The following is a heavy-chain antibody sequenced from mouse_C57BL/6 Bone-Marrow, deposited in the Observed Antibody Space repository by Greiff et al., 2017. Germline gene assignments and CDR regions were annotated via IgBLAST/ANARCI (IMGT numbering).Heavy chain of an antibody. CDR2: IYPGSGST. D-gene: IGHD1-1*01. CDR3: AREEVITTVEDY. Sequence: VQLQQPGAELVKPGASVKMSCKASGYTFTSYWITWVKQRPGQGLEWIGDIYPGSGSTNYNEKFKSKATLTVDTSSSTAYMQLSSLTSEDSAVYYCAREEVITTVEDYWGQGTPLTVSS. CDR1: GYTFTSYW. J-gene: IGHJ2*01. V-gene: IGHV1-55*01.